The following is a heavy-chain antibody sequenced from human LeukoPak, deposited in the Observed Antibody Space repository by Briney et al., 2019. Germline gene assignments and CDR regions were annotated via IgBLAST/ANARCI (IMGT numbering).Heavy chain of an antibody. D-gene: IGHD2-2*02. CDR3: TSRPFQPLLYPVYFDC. V-gene: IGHV1-69*06. CDR1: GDTFSSFA. CDR2: IIPMFDKA. Sequence: SVKVSCKASGDTFSSFAISWVRQAPAQGLEWMGGIIPMFDKANYAQKFQGRVTITADKSTSTAYMELSGLRSEDTAVYYCTSRPFQPLLYPVYFDCWGQGTLVTVSS. J-gene: IGHJ4*02.